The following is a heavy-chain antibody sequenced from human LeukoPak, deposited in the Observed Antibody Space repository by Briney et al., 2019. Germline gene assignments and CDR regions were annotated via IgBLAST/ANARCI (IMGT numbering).Heavy chain of an antibody. CDR2: IIPILGTA. J-gene: IGHJ4*02. V-gene: IGHV1-69*05. D-gene: IGHD2-2*01. CDR3: ASPSRYCSSTSCPLGY. CDR1: GGTFSSYA. Sequence: SVKVSCKAFGGTFSSYAISWVRQAPGQGLEWMGGIIPILGTANYAQKFQGRVTITTDESTSTAYMELSSLRSEDTAVYYCASPSRYCSSTSCPLGYWGQGTLVTVSS.